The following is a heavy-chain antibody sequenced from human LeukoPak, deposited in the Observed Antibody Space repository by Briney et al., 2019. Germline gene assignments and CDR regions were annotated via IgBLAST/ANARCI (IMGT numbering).Heavy chain of an antibody. CDR3: ANEGPGGNDY. V-gene: IGHV4-59*08. CDR2: IYYSGST. J-gene: IGHJ4*02. CDR1: GGSISSSY. Sequence: PSETLSLTCTVSGGSISSSYWNWIRQPPGKGLEWIGYIYYSGSTNYNPSLKSRVTISVDTSKNQFSLKLSSVTAADTAVYYCANEGPGGNDYWGQGTLVTVSS. D-gene: IGHD4-23*01.